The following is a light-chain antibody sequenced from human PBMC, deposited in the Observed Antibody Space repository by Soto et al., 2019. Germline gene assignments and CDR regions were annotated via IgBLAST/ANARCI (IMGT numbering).Light chain of an antibody. CDR2: GAS. CDR3: QQYGSSPKT. CDR1: QSVSSSY. V-gene: IGKV3-20*01. Sequence: EIVLTQSPGTLSLSPGERATLSCRASQSVSSSYLAWYQQKPGQAPRLLIYGASSRGTGIPDRFSGSGSGTDFPLTISRLDPEDFAVYYCQQYGSSPKTFGQGTKVEIK. J-gene: IGKJ1*01.